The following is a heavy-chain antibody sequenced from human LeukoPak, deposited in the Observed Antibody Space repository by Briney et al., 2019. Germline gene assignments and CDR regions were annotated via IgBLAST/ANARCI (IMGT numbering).Heavy chain of an antibody. CDR3: ARLHATVATSPLYWYFDL. CDR1: GGSISSSSYY. V-gene: IGHV4-39*01. CDR2: FYYSGST. J-gene: IGHJ2*01. D-gene: IGHD4-23*01. Sequence: SETLSLTCTVSGGSISSSSYYWGWIRQPPGKGLEWIGSFYYSGSTYYSPSLKGRVTISVDTSKNQFSLKLRSVTAADTAVYYCARLHATVATSPLYWYFDLWGRGTLVTVSS.